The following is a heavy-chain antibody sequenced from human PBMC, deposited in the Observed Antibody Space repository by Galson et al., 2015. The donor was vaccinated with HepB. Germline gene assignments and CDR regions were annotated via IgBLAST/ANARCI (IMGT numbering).Heavy chain of an antibody. CDR1: GFTFSSYA. J-gene: IGHJ4*02. Sequence: SLRLSCAASGFTFSSYAMHWVRQAPGKGLEWVAVISYDGSNKYYADSVKGRFTISRDNSKNTLYLQMNSLRAEDTAVYYCARELPQGHYDFWSGYSRGGVFDYWGQGTLVTVSS. V-gene: IGHV3-30-3*01. CDR2: ISYDGSNK. D-gene: IGHD3-3*01. CDR3: ARELPQGHYDFWSGYSRGGVFDY.